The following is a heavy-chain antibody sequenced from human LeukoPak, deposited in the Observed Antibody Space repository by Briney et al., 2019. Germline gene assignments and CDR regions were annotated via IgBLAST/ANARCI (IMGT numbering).Heavy chain of an antibody. CDR3: ARADCSSTSCQYYFDY. J-gene: IGHJ4*02. V-gene: IGHV3-21*01. CDR2: ISSSSSYI. CDR1: GFTFTNHG. Sequence: GGSLRLSCVASGFTFTNHGMHWVRQAPGKGLEWVSSISSSSSYIYYADSVKGRFTISRDNAKNSLYLQMNSLRAEDTAVYYCARADCSSTSCQYYFDYWGQGTLVTVSS. D-gene: IGHD2-2*01.